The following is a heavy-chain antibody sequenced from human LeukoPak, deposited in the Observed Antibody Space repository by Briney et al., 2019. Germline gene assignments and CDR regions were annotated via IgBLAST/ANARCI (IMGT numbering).Heavy chain of an antibody. CDR3: TRDQYYGSGSSQNY. V-gene: IGHV3-49*04. CDR1: GFTFGDYA. J-gene: IGHJ4*02. Sequence: GGSLRLSCTASGFTFGDYAMSWVRQAPGKGLEWVGFIRSKAYGGTTEYAASVKGRFTISRDDSKSIAYLQMNSLKTEDTAVYYCTRDQYYGSGSSQNYWGQGTLVTVSS. D-gene: IGHD3-10*01. CDR2: IRSKAYGGTT.